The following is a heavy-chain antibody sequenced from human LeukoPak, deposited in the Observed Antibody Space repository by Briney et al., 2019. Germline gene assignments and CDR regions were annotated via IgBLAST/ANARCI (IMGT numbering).Heavy chain of an antibody. V-gene: IGHV3-21*01. CDR3: ARDREEDYYMDF. Sequence: GGSLRLSCAASGFTFNRYSMNWVRQAPGKGLGWVSSISSSSRYIYYADSVKGRFTISRDNAKNSLYLQMNSLRAEDTAVYYCARDREEDYYMDFWGKGTTVTVSS. CDR2: ISSSSRYI. CDR1: GFTFNRYS. J-gene: IGHJ6*03.